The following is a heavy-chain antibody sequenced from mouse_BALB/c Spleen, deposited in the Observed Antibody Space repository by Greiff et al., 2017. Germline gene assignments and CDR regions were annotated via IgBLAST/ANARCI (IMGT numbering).Heavy chain of an antibody. J-gene: IGHJ2*01. CDR1: GFTFSSFG. CDR3: ARSGGYYFDY. CDR2: ISSGSSTI. D-gene: IGHD1-1*02. V-gene: IGHV5-17*02. Sequence: EVMLVESGGGLVQPGGSRKLSCAASGFTFSSFGMHWVRQAPEKGLEWVAYISSGSSTIYYADTVKGRFTISRDNPKNTLFLQMTSLRSEDTAMYYCARSGGYYFDYWGQGTTLTVSS.